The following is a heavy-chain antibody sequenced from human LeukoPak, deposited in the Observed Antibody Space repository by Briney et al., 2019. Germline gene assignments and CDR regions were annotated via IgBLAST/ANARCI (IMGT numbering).Heavy chain of an antibody. CDR3: AKDRSSGYHEYFQH. V-gene: IGHV3-30*02. CDR2: IRYDGSNK. D-gene: IGHD3-22*01. CDR1: GFTVSSNY. J-gene: IGHJ1*01. Sequence: GGSLRLSCAASGFTVSSNYMSWVRQAPGKGLEWVAFIRYDGSNKYYADSVKGRYTISRDNSKNTLYLQMNSLRAEDTAVYYCAKDRSSGYHEYFQHWGQGTLVTVSS.